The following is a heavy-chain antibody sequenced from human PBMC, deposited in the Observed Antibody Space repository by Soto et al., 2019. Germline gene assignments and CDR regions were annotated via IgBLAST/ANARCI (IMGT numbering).Heavy chain of an antibody. J-gene: IGHJ3*02. V-gene: IGHV4-30-4*01. CDR1: GGSISSNDYY. D-gene: IGHD2-15*01. CDR3: ARQYCSGGSCHSAFDI. Sequence: PLETLSLTCTVSGGSISSNDYYWSWIRQPPGKGLEWIGYIYYSETTYYNPSLRSRLTISIDTSKNQFSLKLSSVSAADTAVYYCARQYCSGGSCHSAFDIWGQGTMVTVSS. CDR2: IYYSETT.